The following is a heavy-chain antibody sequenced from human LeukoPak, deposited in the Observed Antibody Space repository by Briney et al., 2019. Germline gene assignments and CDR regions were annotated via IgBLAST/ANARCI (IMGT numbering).Heavy chain of an antibody. J-gene: IGHJ4*02. V-gene: IGHV4-39*01. CDR2: IYYSGST. CDR3: ARHASYSSSWTDFDY. Sequence: KPSETLSLTCTVSGGSISSSSYYWGWIRQPPGKGLQWIGNIYYSGSTYYNPSLKSRVTISVDTSKNQFSLKLSSVTAADTAVYYCARHASYSSSWTDFDYWGQGTLVTVSS. D-gene: IGHD6-13*01. CDR1: GGSISSSSYY.